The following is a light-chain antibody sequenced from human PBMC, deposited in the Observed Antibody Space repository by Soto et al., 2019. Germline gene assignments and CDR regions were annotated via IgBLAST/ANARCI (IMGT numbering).Light chain of an antibody. V-gene: IGLV2-14*03. Sequence: QSVLTQPASVSGSPGQSITISCAGTSSDVGGYNYVSWYQQHPGKVPRLIISDVNKRPSGVSDRFSGSKSGNTASLTISGLQAEDEADYYCASYAGSSTHYVFGTGTKVTVL. CDR3: ASYAGSSTHYV. CDR2: DVN. J-gene: IGLJ1*01. CDR1: SSDVGGYNY.